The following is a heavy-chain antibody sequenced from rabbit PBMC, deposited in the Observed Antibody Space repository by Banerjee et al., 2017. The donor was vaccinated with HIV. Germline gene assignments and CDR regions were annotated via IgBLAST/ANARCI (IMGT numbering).Heavy chain of an antibody. CDR1: GFSFSNKYV. Sequence: QEQLEESGGDLVKPEGSLTLTCTASGFSFSNKYVMCWVRQAPGKGLEWIACINTSSGNTVYASGAKGRFTISKTSSTTVTLQMTRLTAADTATYFCARDRANSGGSLTLFNLWGPGTLVTVS. D-gene: IGHD1-1*01. V-gene: IGHV1S45*01. J-gene: IGHJ4*01. CDR2: INTSSGNT. CDR3: ARDRANSGGSLTLFNL.